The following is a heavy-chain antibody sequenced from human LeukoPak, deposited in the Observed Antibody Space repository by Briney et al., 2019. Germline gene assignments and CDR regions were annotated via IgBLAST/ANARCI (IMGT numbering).Heavy chain of an antibody. J-gene: IGHJ4*02. Sequence: KPGGSLRLSCTASGFTFINAWMSWVRQAPGKGLEWVGRIKSKSDGGTRDYAAPVKGRFAISRDDSKNTAYLQMSSLKTEDTAVYFCTAGLGYSYFDYWGQGTLVTVTS. CDR2: IKSKSDGGTR. D-gene: IGHD7-27*01. V-gene: IGHV3-15*01. CDR3: TAGLGYSYFDY. CDR1: GFTFINAW.